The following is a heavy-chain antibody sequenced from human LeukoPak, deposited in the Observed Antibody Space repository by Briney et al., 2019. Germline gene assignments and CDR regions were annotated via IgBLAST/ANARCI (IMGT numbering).Heavy chain of an antibody. V-gene: IGHV1-18*04. CDR1: GYTFTGYY. D-gene: IGHD6-19*01. CDR3: AHVGAVAGDDAFDI. Sequence: ASVKVSCKASGYTFTGYYMRWVRQAPGQGLEWMGWISAYNGNTNYAQKLQGRVTMTTDTSTSTAYMELRSLRSDDTAVYYCAHVGAVAGDDAFDIWGQGTMVTVSS. CDR2: ISAYNGNT. J-gene: IGHJ3*02.